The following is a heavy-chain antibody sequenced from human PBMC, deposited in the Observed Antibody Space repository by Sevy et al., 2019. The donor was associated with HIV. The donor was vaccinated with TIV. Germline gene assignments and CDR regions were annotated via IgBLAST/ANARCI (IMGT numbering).Heavy chain of an antibody. Sequence: ASVKVSCKASGYTFTSYGISWVRQAPGQGLEWMGWISAYNGNTNYAQKLQGRVTMTTDTSTSTAYMELRSLGSDDTAVYYCARAPAAMPSYYYYYMDVWGKGTTVTVSS. CDR1: GYTFTSYG. J-gene: IGHJ6*03. CDR2: ISAYNGNT. CDR3: ARAPAAMPSYYYYYMDV. D-gene: IGHD2-2*01. V-gene: IGHV1-18*04.